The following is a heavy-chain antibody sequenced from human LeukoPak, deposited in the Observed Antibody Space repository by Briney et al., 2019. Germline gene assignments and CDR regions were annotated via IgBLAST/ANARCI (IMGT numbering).Heavy chain of an antibody. CDR3: ARGSRLLWWVGFWFDP. CDR2: MNPNSGNT. CDR1: GYTFTSYD. D-gene: IGHD3-10*01. V-gene: IGHV1-8*01. Sequence: ASVKVSCKASGYTFTSYDINWVRQATGQGLEWMGWMNPNSGNTGYAQKFQGRVTMTRNTSISTAYMELSSLRSEDTAVYYCARGSRLLWWVGFWFDPWGQGTLVTVSS. J-gene: IGHJ5*02.